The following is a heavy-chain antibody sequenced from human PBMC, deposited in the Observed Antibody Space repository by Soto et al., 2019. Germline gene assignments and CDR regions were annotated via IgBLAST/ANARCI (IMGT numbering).Heavy chain of an antibody. Sequence: ASVKVSCKASGYTFTRYYMHWVRQAPGQGLEWMGLINPSGGSTSYAQKFQGRVTMTRDTSTSTVYMELSSLRSEDTAVYYCTRTLTPNPAEYFQHWGQGTLVTAPQ. CDR3: TRTLTPNPAEYFQH. CDR2: INPSGGST. V-gene: IGHV1-46*03. D-gene: IGHD3-16*01. CDR1: GYTFTRYY. J-gene: IGHJ1*01.